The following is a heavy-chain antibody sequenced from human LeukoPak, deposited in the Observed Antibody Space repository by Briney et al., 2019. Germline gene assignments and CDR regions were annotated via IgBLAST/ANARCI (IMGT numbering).Heavy chain of an antibody. CDR3: ARLPAGGAGYYLDY. J-gene: IGHJ4*02. D-gene: IGHD2-2*01. Sequence: PGGSLRLSCAASGFTFSDYYMTWIRQAPGKGLEWLSYISSTTTYTNYADSVKGRFAISRDNAKNSLNLQMNSLRAEDTAVYYCARLPAGGAGYYLDYWGQGTQVTVSS. CDR2: ISSTTTYT. CDR1: GFTFSDYY. V-gene: IGHV3-11*03.